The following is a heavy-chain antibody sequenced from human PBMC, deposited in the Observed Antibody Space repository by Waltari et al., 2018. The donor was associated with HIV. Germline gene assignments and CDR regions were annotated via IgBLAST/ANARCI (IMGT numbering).Heavy chain of an antibody. CDR3: ARDTGSGWYLEFAFDI. V-gene: IGHV4-38-2*02. J-gene: IGHJ3*02. CDR2: IYHSGST. Sequence: QVQLQESGPGLVKPSETLSLTCTVSGYSISSGSYWGWIRQPPGKGLEWIGSIYHSGSTYYNPSLKSRVTISVDTSKNQFSLKLSSVTAADTAVYYCARDTGSGWYLEFAFDIWGQGTMVTVSS. CDR1: GYSISSGSY. D-gene: IGHD6-19*01.